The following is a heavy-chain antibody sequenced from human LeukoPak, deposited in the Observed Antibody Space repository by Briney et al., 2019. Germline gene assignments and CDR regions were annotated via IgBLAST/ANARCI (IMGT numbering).Heavy chain of an antibody. Sequence: SETLSLTCTVSGDSISSGEYYWSWIRQPPEKGLEWIGSIYYSGSTYYNPSLKSRVTISVDTSKNQFSLKLSSVTAADTAVYYCARHEDFRSGPPPRWFDPWGQGTLVTVSS. CDR1: GDSISSGEYY. CDR2: IYYSGST. J-gene: IGHJ5*02. CDR3: ARHEDFRSGPPPRWFDP. V-gene: IGHV4-39*01. D-gene: IGHD3-3*01.